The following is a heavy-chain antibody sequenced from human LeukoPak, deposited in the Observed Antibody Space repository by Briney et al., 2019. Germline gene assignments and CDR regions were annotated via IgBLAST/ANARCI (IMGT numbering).Heavy chain of an antibody. Sequence: SVKVSCKASGYTFTGYYMHWVRQAPGQGLEWMGRINPNSGGTNYAQKFQGRVTMTRDTSISTAYMELSRLRSDDTAVYCCARGYSSSSGLGILWGQGTLVTVSS. CDR1: GYTFTGYY. D-gene: IGHD6-6*01. CDR2: INPNSGGT. J-gene: IGHJ4*02. V-gene: IGHV1-2*06. CDR3: ARGYSSSSGLGIL.